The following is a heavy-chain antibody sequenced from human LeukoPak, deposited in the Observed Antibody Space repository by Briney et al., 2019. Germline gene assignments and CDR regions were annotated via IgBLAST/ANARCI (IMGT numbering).Heavy chain of an antibody. V-gene: IGHV3-30*03. CDR2: VSYDGSTK. CDR1: GFTFSNFG. J-gene: IGHJ4*02. Sequence: GGSLRLSCEASGFTFSNFGMHWVRQAPGKGLEWVAIVSYDGSTKYYADSVKGRFSISRDNSKNTLYLQMNSLRVEDTAVYYCATPPTAYTSGSLGYWGQGTLVTVSS. D-gene: IGHD3-22*01. CDR3: ATPPTAYTSGSLGY.